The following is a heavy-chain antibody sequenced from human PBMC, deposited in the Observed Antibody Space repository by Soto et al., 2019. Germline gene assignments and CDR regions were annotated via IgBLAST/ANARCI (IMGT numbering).Heavy chain of an antibody. V-gene: IGHV4-61*01. CDR3: ARGGRGMRNWFDP. CDR1: GGSVSSGSYY. D-gene: IGHD6-13*01. CDR2: IYYSGST. J-gene: IGHJ5*02. Sequence: PSETLSLTCAVYGGSVSSGSYYWSWIRQPPGKGLEWIGYIYYSGSTNYNPSLKSRVTISVDTSKNQFSLKLSSVTAADTAVYYCARGGRGMRNWFDPWGQGTLVTVSS.